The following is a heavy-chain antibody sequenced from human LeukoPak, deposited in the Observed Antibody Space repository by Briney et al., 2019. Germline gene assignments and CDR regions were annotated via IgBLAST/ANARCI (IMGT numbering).Heavy chain of an antibody. Sequence: PGGSLRLSCAASGFTFSSYGMHWVRQAPGKGLEWVAVIWYDGSNKYYADSVKGRFTISGDNSKNTLYLQMNSLRAEDTAVYYCARGPHDYGDYYAYMDVWGKGTTVTVSS. V-gene: IGHV3-33*01. D-gene: IGHD4-17*01. CDR2: IWYDGSNK. J-gene: IGHJ6*03. CDR3: ARGPHDYGDYYAYMDV. CDR1: GFTFSSYG.